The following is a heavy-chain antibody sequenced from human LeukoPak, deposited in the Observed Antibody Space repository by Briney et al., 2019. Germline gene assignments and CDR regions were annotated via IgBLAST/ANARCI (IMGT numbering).Heavy chain of an antibody. CDR3: ARDHRGMYSSSFCD. V-gene: IGHV4-30-4*01. D-gene: IGHD6-13*01. J-gene: IGHJ4*02. CDR1: GGSISSGDYY. Sequence: PSQTLSLTCTVSGGSISSGDYYWSWIRQPPGKGLEWIGYIYYSGSTYYNPSLKSRVTISVDTSKNQFSLKLSSVTAADTAVYYCARDHRGMYSSSFCDWGQGTLVTVSS. CDR2: IYYSGST.